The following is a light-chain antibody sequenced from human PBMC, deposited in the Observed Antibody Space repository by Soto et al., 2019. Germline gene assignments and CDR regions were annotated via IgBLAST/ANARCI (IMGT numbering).Light chain of an antibody. CDR2: DVD. V-gene: IGLV2-14*01. CDR3: SSYTSSSTVV. Sequence: QSALTQPASVSGSPGQSITISSTGTSSDVGGYNYVSWYQQHPGKAPKLMIYDVDNRPSGVSNRFSGSRSGNTASLTISGLQAEDEADYYCSSYTSSSTVVFGGGTKLTVL. J-gene: IGLJ2*01. CDR1: SSDVGGYNY.